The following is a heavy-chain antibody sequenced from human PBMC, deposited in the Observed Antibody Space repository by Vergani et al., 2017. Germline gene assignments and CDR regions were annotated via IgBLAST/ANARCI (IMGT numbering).Heavy chain of an antibody. J-gene: IGHJ6*03. Sequence: QVQLVESGGGVVQPGRSLRLSCAASGFTFSSYGMHWVRQAPGKGLEWVAIISYDGSNKYYADSVKGRFTISRDNSKNTLYLQMNSLRAENTAVYYCAKAYSPNYYYYMYVWSKGTTVTVSS. D-gene: IGHD4-11*01. CDR3: AKAYSPNYYYYMYV. CDR2: ISYDGSNK. V-gene: IGHV3-30*18. CDR1: GFTFSSYG.